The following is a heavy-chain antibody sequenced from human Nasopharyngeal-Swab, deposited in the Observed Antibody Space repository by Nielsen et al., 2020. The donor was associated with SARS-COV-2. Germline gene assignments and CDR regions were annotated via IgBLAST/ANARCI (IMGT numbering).Heavy chain of an antibody. CDR2: IFYSGST. CDR1: GGSIRGYY. J-gene: IGHJ5*01. V-gene: IGHV4-59*01. D-gene: IGHD2/OR15-2a*01. CDR3: ARRGNSYGGNWFDS. Sequence: SETLSLTCTVPGGSIRGYYWCWIRQPPWKGLELIWHIFYSGSTTYNPSLRSRVTISVDTSKNQFSLRLSSVTAADTAVYFCARRGNSYGGNWFDSWGLGSLVVVSS.